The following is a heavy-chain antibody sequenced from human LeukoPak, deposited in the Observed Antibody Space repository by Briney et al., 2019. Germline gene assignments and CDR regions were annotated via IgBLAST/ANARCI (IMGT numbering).Heavy chain of an antibody. CDR3: ARDHIRSYNS. CDR1: GFTFSSYS. J-gene: IGHJ4*02. CDR2: INDDGSDT. D-gene: IGHD3-3*01. V-gene: IGHV3-74*01. Sequence: PGGSLRLSCAASGFTFSSYSMNWVRQAPGKGLVWVSRINDDGSDTSYADAVKGRFTISRDNAKNTLYLQMNGLRVEDTAVYYCARDHIRSYNSWGQGIQVTVSS.